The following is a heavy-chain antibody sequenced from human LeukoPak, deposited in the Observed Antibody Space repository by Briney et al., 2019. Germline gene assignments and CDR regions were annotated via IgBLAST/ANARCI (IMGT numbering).Heavy chain of an antibody. Sequence: GGSLRLSCAASGFTFSNFAMSWVRQAPGKGLEWVSAISGSGGSTYYADSVKGRFTISRDNSKNTLYLQMNSLRAEDTALYYCAKFSSGWYNYWGQGTLVTVSS. J-gene: IGHJ4*02. CDR1: GFTFSNFA. CDR2: ISGSGGST. V-gene: IGHV3-23*01. CDR3: AKFSSGWYNY. D-gene: IGHD6-19*01.